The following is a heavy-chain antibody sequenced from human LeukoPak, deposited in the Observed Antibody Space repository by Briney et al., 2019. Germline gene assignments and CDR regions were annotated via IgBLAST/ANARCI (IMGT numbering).Heavy chain of an antibody. D-gene: IGHD3-9*01. CDR1: GFTFSSYN. J-gene: IGHJ4*02. CDR2: ISSTSSYI. CDR3: ARVTLTGYYAFDY. Sequence: GGSLRFSCAASGFTFSSYNMNWVRQAPGKGLEWVSSISSTSSYINYADSVKGRFTISRDKAKNSLYLQTNSLRAEDTAVYYCARVTLTGYYAFDYWGQGTLVTVSS. V-gene: IGHV3-21*01.